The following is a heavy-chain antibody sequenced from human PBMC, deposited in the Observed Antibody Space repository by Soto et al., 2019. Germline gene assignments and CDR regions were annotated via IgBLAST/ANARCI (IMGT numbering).Heavy chain of an antibody. CDR2: IYSGGST. V-gene: IGHV3-53*01. CDR1: GFTVSSNY. D-gene: IGHD6-25*01. Sequence: GGSLRLSCAASGFTVSSNYMSWVRQAPGKGLEWVSVIYSGGSTYYADSVKGRFTISRNNSKNTQYLQMNSLRAEDTAVYYCARAERQRPFDYWGQGTLVTVSS. J-gene: IGHJ4*02. CDR3: ARAERQRPFDY.